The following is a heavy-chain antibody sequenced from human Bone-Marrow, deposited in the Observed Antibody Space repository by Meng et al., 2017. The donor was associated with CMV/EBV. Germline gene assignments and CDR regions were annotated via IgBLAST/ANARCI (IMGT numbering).Heavy chain of an antibody. CDR2: IRYDGSNK. Sequence: GESLKISCAASGFTFSSYSMNWVRQAPGKGLEWVAFIRYDGSNKYYANSVKGRFTISRDNSKNTLYLQMNSLRAEDTAVYYCASETYYDFWSGYYSWGQGTLVTVSS. J-gene: IGHJ4*02. V-gene: IGHV3-30*02. CDR1: GFTFSSYS. CDR3: ASETYYDFWSGYYS. D-gene: IGHD3-3*01.